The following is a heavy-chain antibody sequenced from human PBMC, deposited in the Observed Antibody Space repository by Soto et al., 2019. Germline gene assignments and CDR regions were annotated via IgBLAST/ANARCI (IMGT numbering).Heavy chain of an antibody. D-gene: IGHD3-10*01. CDR3: AAVYGSGPMDV. CDR1: GYTLTSYA. V-gene: IGHV1-18*01. CDR2: ISAYNGNT. Sequence: ASVKVACKASGYTLTSYAMHWVRQAPGQGLEWMGWISAYNGNTNYAHKLQGRVTMTTDTSTSTAYMELRSLRSDDTAVYYCAAVYGSGPMDVWGQGTTVTVSS. J-gene: IGHJ6*02.